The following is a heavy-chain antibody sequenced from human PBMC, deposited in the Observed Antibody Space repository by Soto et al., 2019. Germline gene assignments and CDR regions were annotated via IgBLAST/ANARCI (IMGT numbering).Heavy chain of an antibody. CDR1: GFIFSTYS. J-gene: IGHJ6*02. CDR2: TTFDGINK. CDR3: ARETDGMDV. Sequence: QVQLVESGGGVVQPGRSLRLSCAASGFIFSTYSIHWVRQAPGKGLEWVAVTTFDGINKYNADSVKGPFTISRDASKKTVYLQMNSLTTEDTAVYFCARETDGMDVWGQGTTVTVSS. V-gene: IGHV3-30*03.